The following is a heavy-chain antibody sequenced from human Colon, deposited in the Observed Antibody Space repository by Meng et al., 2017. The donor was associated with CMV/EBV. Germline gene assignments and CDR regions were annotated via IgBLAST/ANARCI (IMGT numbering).Heavy chain of an antibody. D-gene: IGHD2-2*01. CDR3: ARDGFAAAFFDY. CDR1: GFTFSSYD. Sequence: GESLKISCAASGFTFSSYDMTWVRQAPGKGLEWIAYISSSGSTIFYADSVKGRFTISRDNAEKSLYLQMNSLRAEGTAVYYCARDGFAAAFFDYWGQGTLVTVSS. CDR2: ISSSGSTI. V-gene: IGHV3-48*03. J-gene: IGHJ4*02.